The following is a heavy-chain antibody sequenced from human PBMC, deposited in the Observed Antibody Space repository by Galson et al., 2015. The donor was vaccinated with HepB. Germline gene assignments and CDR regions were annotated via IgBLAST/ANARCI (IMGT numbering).Heavy chain of an antibody. CDR3: ARGLVAAKDPRRDYYYYYMDV. J-gene: IGHJ6*03. V-gene: IGHV1-69*10. Sequence: SVKVSCKASGGTFSSYAISWVRQAPGQGLEWMGGIIPILGIANYAQKFQGRVTITADKSTSTAYMELSSLRSEDTAVYYCARGLVAAKDPRRDYYYYYMDVWGKGTTVTVSS. D-gene: IGHD2-15*01. CDR1: GGTFSSYA. CDR2: IIPILGIA.